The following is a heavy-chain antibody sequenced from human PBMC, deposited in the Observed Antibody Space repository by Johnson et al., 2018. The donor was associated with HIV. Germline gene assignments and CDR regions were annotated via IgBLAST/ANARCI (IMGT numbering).Heavy chain of an antibody. J-gene: IGHJ3*02. D-gene: IGHD1-26*01. CDR2: ISYDGSDK. Sequence: QEKLVESGGDVVQPGRSLRLSCAASGFTFSSYAMHWVRQAPGKGLEWVAVISYDGSDKYYADSVKGRLTISRDNSKNTLYLQMNSLRAEDTAVYYCARRSWAFDAFDIWGQGTMVTVSS. CDR1: GFTFSSYA. V-gene: IGHV3-30*04. CDR3: ARRSWAFDAFDI.